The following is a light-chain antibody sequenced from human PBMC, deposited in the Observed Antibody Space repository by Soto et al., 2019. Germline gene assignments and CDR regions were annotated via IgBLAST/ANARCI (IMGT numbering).Light chain of an antibody. J-gene: IGKJ1*01. Sequence: DIQMTQSLSTLSASVGDRVTITCRASQFISSWLAWYQQKPGKAPKLLIYKASSLESGVPSRFSGSGSGTEFTLTINSLQPDDFATYYCQQYNSYSRTFGQRSMVDVK. CDR1: QFISSW. CDR3: QQYNSYSRT. V-gene: IGKV1-5*03. CDR2: KAS.